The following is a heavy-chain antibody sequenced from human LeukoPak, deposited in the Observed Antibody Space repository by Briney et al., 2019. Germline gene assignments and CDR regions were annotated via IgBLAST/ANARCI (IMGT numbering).Heavy chain of an antibody. V-gene: IGHV4-39*02. D-gene: IGHD5-12*01. CDR1: GDTVANSRFF. J-gene: IGHJ4*02. Sequence: SETLSLTCTVSGDTVANSRFFWAWIRQPPGKGLEWIAEINQGGSTIYNPSLKNRVTMSIDTTRKHISLQLASLTAADTAVYFCARRGIWIQWNFEYWGQGVLVTVSS. CDR2: INQGGST. CDR3: ARRGIWIQWNFEY.